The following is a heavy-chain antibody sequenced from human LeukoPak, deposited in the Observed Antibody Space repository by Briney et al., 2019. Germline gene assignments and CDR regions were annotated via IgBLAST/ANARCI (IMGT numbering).Heavy chain of an antibody. CDR2: IIPIFGTA. V-gene: IGHV1-69*05. CDR1: GGTFSSYA. Sequence: ASVKVSCKASGGTFSSYAISWVRQAPGQGHEWMGGIIPIFGTANYAQKFQGRVTITTDESTSTAYMELSSLRSEDTAVYYCASNVPAAAGDAFDIWGQGTMVTVSS. D-gene: IGHD2-2*01. J-gene: IGHJ3*02. CDR3: ASNVPAAAGDAFDI.